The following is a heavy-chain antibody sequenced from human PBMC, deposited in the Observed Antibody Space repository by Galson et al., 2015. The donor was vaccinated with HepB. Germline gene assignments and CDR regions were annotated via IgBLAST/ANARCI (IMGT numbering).Heavy chain of an antibody. Sequence: LSHTCTVSGSPISSSRYYWSWIREPPGKAREWIGSIYYSERTYYNPSHKSRVNISVDTSKNQFTLKLSSVTAADTAVYYCASTYYYGSGSYIDPSWGQGTLVTVSS. CDR1: GSPISSSRYY. CDR3: ASTYYYGSGSYIDPS. J-gene: IGHJ4*02. CDR2: IYYSERT. D-gene: IGHD3-10*01. V-gene: IGHV4-39*01.